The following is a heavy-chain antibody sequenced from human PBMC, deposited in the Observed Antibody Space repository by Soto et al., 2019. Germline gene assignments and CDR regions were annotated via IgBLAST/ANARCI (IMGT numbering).Heavy chain of an antibody. V-gene: IGHV3-9*01. CDR2: LSWNGGSL. CDR3: AKDMQSTVTMADY. CDR1: GFTFDDYA. Sequence: EVQLVESGGGLVQPGRSLRLSCAASGFTFDDYAMHWARQAPGKGLEWVSGLSWNGGSLGYADSVKGRFTISRDNAKIPLYLQMNSLRAEDTALYYCAKDMQSTVTMADYWGQGTLVTVSS. D-gene: IGHD4-17*01. J-gene: IGHJ4*02.